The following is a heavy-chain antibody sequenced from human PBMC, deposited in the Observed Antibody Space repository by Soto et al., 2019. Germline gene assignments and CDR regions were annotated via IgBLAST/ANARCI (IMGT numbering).Heavy chain of an antibody. D-gene: IGHD1-7*01. V-gene: IGHV1-69*13. CDR3: ARQLELRVWFDP. CDR1: GGTFSSYA. J-gene: IGHJ5*02. Sequence: SVKVSCKASGGTFSSYAISWVRQAPGQGLEWMGGIIPIFGTANYAQKFQGRVTITADESTSTAYMELSSLRSEDTAVYYCARQLELRVWFDPWGQGTLVTVSS. CDR2: IIPIFGTA.